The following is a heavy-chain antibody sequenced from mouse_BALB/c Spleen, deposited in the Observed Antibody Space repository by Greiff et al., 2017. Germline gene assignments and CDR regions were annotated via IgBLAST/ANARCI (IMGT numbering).Heavy chain of an antibody. J-gene: IGHJ2*01. D-gene: IGHD1-2*01. CDR2: INPSSGYT. CDR3: ARALLRLREDY. Sequence: VQLQQSAAELARPGASVKMSCKASGYTFTSYTMHWVKQRPGQGLEWIGYINPSSGYTEYNQKFKDKTTLTADKSSSTAYMQLSSLTSEDSAVYYCARALLRLREDYWGQGTTLTVSS. CDR1: GYTFTSYT. V-gene: IGHV1-4*02.